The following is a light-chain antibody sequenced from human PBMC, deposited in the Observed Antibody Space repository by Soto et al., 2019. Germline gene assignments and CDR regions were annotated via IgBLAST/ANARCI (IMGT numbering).Light chain of an antibody. CDR2: GAS. CDR1: QSVSTN. V-gene: IGKV3-15*01. Sequence: EIVMTQSPASQSVSPGERATLSCRASQSVSTNLAWYQQKPGQAPRLLIYGASTRATGIPARFSGSGSGTEFTLTISRLEPEDFAVYYCQQYGSSPTTFGQGTKVDIK. CDR3: QQYGSSPTT. J-gene: IGKJ1*01.